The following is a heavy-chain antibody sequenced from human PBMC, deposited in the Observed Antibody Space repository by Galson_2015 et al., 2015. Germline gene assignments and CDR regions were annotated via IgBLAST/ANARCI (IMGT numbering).Heavy chain of an antibody. CDR2: ISGSGGST. J-gene: IGHJ3*02. V-gene: IGHV3-23*01. CDR3: VKDSSSDFWSGLTSDAVDI. D-gene: IGHD3-3*01. Sequence: SLRLSCAASDITFGSYAMRWVRQAPGKGLEWVSAISGSGGSTSYADSVKGRFTISRDKSKNTLYLQMNSLRAEDTAVYYCVKDSSSDFWSGLTSDAVDISGQGTMVTVAS. CDR1: DITFGSYA.